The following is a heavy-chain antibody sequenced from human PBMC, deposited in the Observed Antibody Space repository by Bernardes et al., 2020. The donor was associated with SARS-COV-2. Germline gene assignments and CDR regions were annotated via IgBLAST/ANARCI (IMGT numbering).Heavy chain of an antibody. Sequence: TLSLTCAVYGGSFSDYHWTWIRQPPGKGLEWIGEINQSGSIKNNPSLKSRVTISVDTSKNQFSLKLISLTAADTALYYCARSAVVVVPAPILGLGPFFYSYYMDVWGKGTTVTVSS. CDR1: GGSFSDYH. J-gene: IGHJ6*03. CDR2: INQSGSI. CDR3: ARSAVVVVPAPILGLGPFFYSYYMDV. V-gene: IGHV4-34*01. D-gene: IGHD2-2*01.